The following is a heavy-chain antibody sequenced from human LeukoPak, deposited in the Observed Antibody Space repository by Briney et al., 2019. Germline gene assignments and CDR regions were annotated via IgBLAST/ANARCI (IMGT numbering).Heavy chain of an antibody. V-gene: IGHV4-59*08. J-gene: IGHJ4*02. CDR1: GGSISSYY. Sequence: SETLSLTCTVSGGSISSYYWSWIRQPPGKGLEWIGYIHYSGSTNANPSLKRRVTISVETSKNQFSLKLNSVTATDTAVYYCARLNWNYVSWGQGTLVTVSS. CDR3: ARLNWNYVS. CDR2: IHYSGST. D-gene: IGHD1-7*01.